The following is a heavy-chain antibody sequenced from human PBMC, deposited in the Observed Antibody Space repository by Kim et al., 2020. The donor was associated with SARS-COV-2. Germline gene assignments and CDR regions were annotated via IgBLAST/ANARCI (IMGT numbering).Heavy chain of an antibody. Sequence: GGSLRLSCVGSGFSFRHAWMSWVRQAPGKGLEWVGRIRSAGDGGTTDYAAPLKGKISISRDDSKDTVYLHLNSLKEDDTAVYHCTTTMSIFGVPTYWGQGTLVTVSS. J-gene: IGHJ4*02. V-gene: IGHV3-15*01. D-gene: IGHD3-3*01. CDR1: GFSFRHAW. CDR3: TTTMSIFGVPTY. CDR2: IRSAGDGGTT.